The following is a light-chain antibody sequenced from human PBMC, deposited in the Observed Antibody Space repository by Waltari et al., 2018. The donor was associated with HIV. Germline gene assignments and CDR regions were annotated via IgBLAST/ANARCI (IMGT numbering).Light chain of an antibody. V-gene: IGLV1-40*01. CDR2: GNS. CDR3: QSYDSSLSAV. CDR1: SSNIGAGYD. Sequence: QSVLTQPPSVSGAPGQRVTISGTGSSSNIGAGYDVNWYQQLPGTAPKLLIYGNSNRPSGVPDRFSGSKSGTSASLAITGLQAEDEADYYCQSYDSSLSAVFGTGTKVTVL. J-gene: IGLJ1*01.